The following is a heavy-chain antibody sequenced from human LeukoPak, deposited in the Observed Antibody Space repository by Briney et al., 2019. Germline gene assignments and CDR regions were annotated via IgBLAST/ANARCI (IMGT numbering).Heavy chain of an antibody. V-gene: IGHV3-43*01. CDR3: AKDLTYESSGSVIDT. J-gene: IGHJ5*02. CDR2: VNWHGTT. CDR1: GFIFEDYT. D-gene: IGHD3-22*01. Sequence: GGSLRLSCAASGFIFEDYTMHWVRQVPGKTLEWVSLVNWHGTTHYADSLKGRFTISRDNSKNSLYLQMDSLRTEDTAFYYCAKDLTYESSGSVIDTWGLGTLVTVSS.